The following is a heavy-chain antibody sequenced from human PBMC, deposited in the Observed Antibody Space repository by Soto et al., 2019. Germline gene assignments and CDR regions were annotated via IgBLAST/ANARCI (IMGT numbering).Heavy chain of an antibody. CDR1: GGSIYNYY. J-gene: IGHJ6*02. CDR2: IYYSGST. D-gene: IGHD6-25*01. V-gene: IGHV4-59*01. Sequence: ETLSLTCTVSGGSIYNYYWSWIRQPPGKGLEWIGYIYYSGSTNFNPSLKSRLTMSVDTSKNQFSLTLSSVTAADTAVYYCARERIAAVWGQGTTVTVSS. CDR3: ARERIAAV.